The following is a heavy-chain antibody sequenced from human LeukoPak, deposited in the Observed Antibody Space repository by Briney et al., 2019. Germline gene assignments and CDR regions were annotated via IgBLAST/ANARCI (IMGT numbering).Heavy chain of an antibody. V-gene: IGHV3-48*04. J-gene: IGHJ4*02. D-gene: IGHD6-6*01. CDR1: GIAFTTAW. Sequence: PGGSLRLSCVASGIAFTTAWMSWVRQAPGKGLEWVSYISSSGSTIYYADSVKGRFTISRDNAKNSLYLQMNSLRAEDTAVYYCARDLNSSPSYYFDYWGQGTLVTVSS. CDR3: ARDLNSSPSYYFDY. CDR2: ISSSGSTI.